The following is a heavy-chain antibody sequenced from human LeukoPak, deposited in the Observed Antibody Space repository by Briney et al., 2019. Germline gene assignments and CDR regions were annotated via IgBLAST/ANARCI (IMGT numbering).Heavy chain of an antibody. V-gene: IGHV3-23*01. CDR3: ARWGRGHYDSSGYYYGGVY. CDR2: ISSNGGTT. D-gene: IGHD3-22*01. J-gene: IGHJ4*02. CDR1: GFTFTNYA. Sequence: PPGGSLRLSCAASGFTFTNYAMGWVRQSPGKGLEWVSTISSNGGTTFYADSVKGRFTISRDSSKNTLFLQMNSLRAEDTAVYYCARWGRGHYDSSGYYYGGVYWGQGTLVTVSS.